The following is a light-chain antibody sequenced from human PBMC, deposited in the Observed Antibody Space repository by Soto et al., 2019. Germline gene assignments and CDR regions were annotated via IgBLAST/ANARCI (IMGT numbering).Light chain of an antibody. CDR3: VSFAGGTYV. CDR2: DVN. V-gene: IGLV2-8*01. J-gene: IGLJ1*01. CDR1: ISDVGAYIF. Sequence: QSVVTQPPSSSGSPGQSVTISCTGTISDVGAYIFVSWYQQHPGKAPKLMVYDVNRRPPGVPDRFFGSKSGNTASLTVSGLQAEDEADYYCVSFAGGTYVFGTGTKVTVL.